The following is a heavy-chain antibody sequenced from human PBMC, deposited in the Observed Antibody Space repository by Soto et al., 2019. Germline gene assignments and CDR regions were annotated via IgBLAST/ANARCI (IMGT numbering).Heavy chain of an antibody. CDR1: GGSIGSSSYY. J-gene: IGHJ4*02. D-gene: IGHD6-19*01. CDR2: IYDRGST. Sequence: SETLSLTCTVSGGSIGSSSYYWGWIRQPPGKGLEWIGSIYDRGSTYSNPSLKSRLTTSLDTSKNQFSLRLTSVTAADTAVYYCARHGYTSGRTYFDYWGQGTLVTVSS. CDR3: ARHGYTSGRTYFDY. V-gene: IGHV4-39*01.